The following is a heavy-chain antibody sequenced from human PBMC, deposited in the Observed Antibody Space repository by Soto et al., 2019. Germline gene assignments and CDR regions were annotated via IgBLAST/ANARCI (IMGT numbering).Heavy chain of an antibody. CDR1: GFTFSTYG. J-gene: IGHJ4*02. V-gene: IGHV3-30*18. CDR3: ANGYRSGWYYFDY. D-gene: IGHD6-19*01. CDR2: ISHGGSNK. Sequence: QVQLVESGGGVIQPGRSLKLSCGASGFTFSTYGMHWVRQAPGKGLEWVAVISHGGSNKYYADSVKGRFTISRDNSKKTLYLQMNSLKPEDTAVYYCANGYRSGWYYFDYWGQGTLVTVSS.